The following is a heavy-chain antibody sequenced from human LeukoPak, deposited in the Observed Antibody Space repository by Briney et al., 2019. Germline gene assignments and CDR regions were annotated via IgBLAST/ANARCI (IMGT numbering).Heavy chain of an antibody. Sequence: PGRSLRLSCAASGFTFSSYGMHWVRQAPGKGLEWVAVIWYDGSNKYYADSVKGRFTISRDNSKNTLYLQMNSLRAEDTAVYYCARGPEHPAAGGFDYWGQGTLVTVSS. D-gene: IGHD6-25*01. CDR3: ARGPEHPAAGGFDY. V-gene: IGHV3-33*01. CDR1: GFTFSSYG. J-gene: IGHJ4*02. CDR2: IWYDGSNK.